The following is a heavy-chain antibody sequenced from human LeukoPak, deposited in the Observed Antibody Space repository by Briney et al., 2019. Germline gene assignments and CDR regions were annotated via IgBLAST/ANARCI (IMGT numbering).Heavy chain of an antibody. CDR3: ARGINWGSAGVDY. CDR1: GFTFSSYG. CDR2: ITGSGGNT. J-gene: IGHJ4*02. V-gene: IGHV3-23*01. Sequence: GGSLRLSCAASGFTFSSYGMSWVRQAPGKGLEWVSSITGSGGNTYYADSVKGRFTISRDNSKNTLYLQMYSLRAEDTAVYYCARGINWGSAGVDYWGQGTLVTVSS. D-gene: IGHD7-27*01.